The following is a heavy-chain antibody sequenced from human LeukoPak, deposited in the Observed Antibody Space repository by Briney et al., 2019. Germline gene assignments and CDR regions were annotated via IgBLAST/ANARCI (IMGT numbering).Heavy chain of an antibody. CDR1: GFSFISNY. CDR3: ARGVTVRGGHFDI. CDR2: IYGDVDT. J-gene: IGHJ3*02. Sequence: GGSLRLSCAASGFSFISNYMNWVRQAPGKGLEWVSLIYGDVDTYYADSVKGRFIISRDNYKDTLHLQMTSLRAEDTAIYYCARGVTVRGGHFDIWGQGTMVTVSS. V-gene: IGHV3-53*01. D-gene: IGHD2-21*02.